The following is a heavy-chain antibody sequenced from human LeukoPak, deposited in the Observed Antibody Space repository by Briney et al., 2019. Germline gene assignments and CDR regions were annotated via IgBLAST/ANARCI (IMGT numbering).Heavy chain of an antibody. Sequence: GASVKVSCKASGYTFTSYYMHWVRQAPGKGLEWMGGFDPEDGETIYAQKFQGRVTMTEDTSTDTAYMELSSLRSEDTAVYYCATDLRYSSGWFNWFDPWGQGTLVTVSS. J-gene: IGHJ5*02. CDR2: FDPEDGET. CDR1: GYTFTSYY. D-gene: IGHD6-19*01. CDR3: ATDLRYSSGWFNWFDP. V-gene: IGHV1-24*01.